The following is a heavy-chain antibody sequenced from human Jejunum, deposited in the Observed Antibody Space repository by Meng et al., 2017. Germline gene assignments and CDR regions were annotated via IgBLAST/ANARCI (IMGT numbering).Heavy chain of an antibody. CDR3: TTGAPPGSFFDY. D-gene: IGHD3-16*01. CDR1: GITFRSVW. CDR2: IKSKHDGETT. V-gene: IGHV3-15*01. Sequence: GGGLVVPGESLRLSCAASGITFRSVWMSWVRQAPGKGMEWVGRIKSKHDGETTDYGAPVRGRFSISRDDSTNTLYLQMSSLKTDDTAVYYCTTGAPPGSFFDYWGQGTLVTVSS. J-gene: IGHJ4*02.